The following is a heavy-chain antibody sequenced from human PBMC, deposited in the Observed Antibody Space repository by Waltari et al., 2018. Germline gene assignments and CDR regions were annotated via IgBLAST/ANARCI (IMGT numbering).Heavy chain of an antibody. D-gene: IGHD3-22*01. V-gene: IGHV3-74*03. J-gene: IGHJ6*03. CDR1: GFSFSSHW. Sequence: EVQLVESGGALVQPGGSLRLTCAAAGFSFSSHWIHWVRQAPGKGLVWVSRIGSDGITPTHADSVRGRFTISRDNVRNSLYLQMNSLRVEDTAVYYCARGRGDSNSYDYLMDVWGKGTTVTVSS. CDR3: ARGRGDSNSYDYLMDV. CDR2: IGSDGITP.